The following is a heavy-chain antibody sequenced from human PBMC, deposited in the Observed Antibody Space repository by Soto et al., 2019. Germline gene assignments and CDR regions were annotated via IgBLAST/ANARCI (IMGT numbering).Heavy chain of an antibody. J-gene: IGHJ3*02. CDR1: GYTFTSYG. CDR2: ISAYNGNT. V-gene: IGHV1-18*04. CDR3: ARGDYDYVWGSHGAFDI. D-gene: IGHD3-16*01. Sequence: ASVKVSCKASGYTFTSYGISWVRQAPGQGLEWMGWISAYNGNTNYAQKLQGRVTMTTDTSTSTAYMELRSLRSDDTAVYYCARGDYDYVWGSHGAFDIWGQGTMVTV.